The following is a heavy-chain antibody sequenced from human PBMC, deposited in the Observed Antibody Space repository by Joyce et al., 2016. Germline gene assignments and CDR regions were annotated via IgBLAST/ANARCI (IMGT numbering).Heavy chain of an antibody. CDR1: GFTFSSYW. CDR2: IRPDGSRT. V-gene: IGHV3-74*01. CDR3: IRGSSIVYCGGDCYSDAFDI. J-gene: IGHJ3*02. Sequence: EAQLVESDGGLVQPGGSLRLSCAVSGFTFSSYWMHWVRQAPGKGRVWGSRIRPDGSRTTYADSVKGRFTIARDNAKDTLYLQMNSLRAEDTAVYYCIRGSSIVYCGGDCYSDAFDIWGQGTMVTVSS. D-gene: IGHD2-21*02.